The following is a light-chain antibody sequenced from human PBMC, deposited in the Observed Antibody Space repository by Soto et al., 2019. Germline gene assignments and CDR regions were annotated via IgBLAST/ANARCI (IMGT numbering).Light chain of an antibody. CDR3: QQYYSIPFT. J-gene: IGKJ4*01. CDR1: RTVLYSSNNKNY. Sequence: DIVMTQSPDSLAVSLGERATIHCKSSRTVLYSSNNKNYLAWYQQKPGQPPKLLIYWASTRESGVPDRFSGSGSGTDFTLTISSLQAEDVAVYYCQQYYSIPFTFGGGTKVEIK. V-gene: IGKV4-1*01. CDR2: WAS.